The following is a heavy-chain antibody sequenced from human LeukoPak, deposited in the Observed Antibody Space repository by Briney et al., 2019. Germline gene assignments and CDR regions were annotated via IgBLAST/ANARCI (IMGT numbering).Heavy chain of an antibody. D-gene: IGHD3-3*01. V-gene: IGHV4-61*01. CDR1: GGPVSSGSYY. CDR2: IYYGGST. CDR3: ARGPTIFGVVIRYWFDP. J-gene: IGHJ5*02. Sequence: SETLSLTCTVSGGPVSSGSYYWSWIRQPPGKGLEWIGYIYYGGSTNYNPSLKSRVTISVDTSKNQFSLKLSSVTAADTAVYYCARGPTIFGVVIRYWFDPWGQGTLVTVSS.